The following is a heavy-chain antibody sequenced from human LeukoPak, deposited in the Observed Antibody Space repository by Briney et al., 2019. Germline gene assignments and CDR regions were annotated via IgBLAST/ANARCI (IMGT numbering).Heavy chain of an antibody. J-gene: IGHJ4*02. Sequence: ASVKVSCKASGYTFTGYYMHWVRQAPGQGLEWLGWINPNSGDTNYAEEFQDRVTMTRDTSISTAYMELSSLKSDDTAVYYCARVRVGGGSYGGLDYWGQGTLVTVSS. CDR2: INPNSGDT. CDR1: GYTFTGYY. CDR3: ARVRVGGGSYGGLDY. D-gene: IGHD1-26*01. V-gene: IGHV1-2*02.